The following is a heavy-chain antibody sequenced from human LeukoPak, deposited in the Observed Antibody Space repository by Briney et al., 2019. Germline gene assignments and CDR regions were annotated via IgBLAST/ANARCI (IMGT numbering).Heavy chain of an antibody. CDR1: GYTFTSYF. CDR2: INPSGGST. V-gene: IGHV1-46*03. D-gene: IGHD1-20*01. CDR3: ARDVDNWNDVGNYYFDY. Sequence: ASVKVSCKAFGYTFTSYFMHWVRQAPGQGLEWMGIINPSGGSTTYAQKFQGRVTMTRDTSTSTVYMELSSLRSEDTAVYYRARDVDNWNDVGNYYFDYWGQGTLVTVSS. J-gene: IGHJ4*02.